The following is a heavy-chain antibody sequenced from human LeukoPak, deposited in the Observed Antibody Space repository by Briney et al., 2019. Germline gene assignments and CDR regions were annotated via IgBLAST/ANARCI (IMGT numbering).Heavy chain of an antibody. D-gene: IGHD6-13*01. CDR2: ISGSGGST. V-gene: IGHV3-23*01. CDR3: AKPGYSSSWSFDY. J-gene: IGHJ4*02. Sequence: GGSLRLSCAASGFTFSSYAMSWVRQAPGKGLEWVSAISGSGGSTYYADSVKGRFTISRDNSKNTLYLQINSLRAEDTAVYYCAKPGYSSSWSFDYWGQGTLVTVSS. CDR1: GFTFSSYA.